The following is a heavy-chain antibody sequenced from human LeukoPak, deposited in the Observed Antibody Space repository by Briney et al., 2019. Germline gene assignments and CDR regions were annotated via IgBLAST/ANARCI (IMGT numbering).Heavy chain of an antibody. Sequence: GGSLRLSCAASGFTFSSYSMNWVRQAPGKGLEWVSSISTSSSYIYYADSVKGRFSISRDNAKNSLYLQMNSLRAEDTAVYYCARVRGLLRGDIPYYFDYWGQGTLVTVSS. CDR2: ISTSSSYI. V-gene: IGHV3-21*01. CDR3: ARVRGLLRGDIPYYFDY. CDR1: GFTFSSYS. J-gene: IGHJ4*02. D-gene: IGHD3-16*02.